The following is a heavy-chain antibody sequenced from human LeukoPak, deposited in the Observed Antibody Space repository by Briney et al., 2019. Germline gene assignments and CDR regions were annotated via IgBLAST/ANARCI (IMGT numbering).Heavy chain of an antibody. Sequence: GGSLRLSCAASGSTVSSNYMSWVRQAPGKGLEWVSVIYSGGNTYYADSVKGRFTISRDNSKNTLYLQMNSLRAEDTAVYYCARQRVENYYYGMDVWGQGTTVTVSS. CDR2: IYSGGNT. J-gene: IGHJ6*02. V-gene: IGHV3-53*01. D-gene: IGHD2-15*01. CDR3: ARQRVENYYYGMDV. CDR1: GSTVSSNY.